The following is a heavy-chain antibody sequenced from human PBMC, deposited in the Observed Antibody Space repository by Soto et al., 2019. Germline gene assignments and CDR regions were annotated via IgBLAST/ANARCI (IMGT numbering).Heavy chain of an antibody. Sequence: GSLRLACAASGFTFSSYDMHWVRQATGKGLEWVSAIGTAGDTYYPGSVKGRFTISRENAKNSLYLQMNSLRAGDTAVYYCARDKRIAARPGYYGMDVWGQGTKVTVYS. CDR3: ARDKRIAARPGYYGMDV. CDR2: IGTAGDT. V-gene: IGHV3-13*01. CDR1: GFTFSSYD. D-gene: IGHD6-6*01. J-gene: IGHJ6*02.